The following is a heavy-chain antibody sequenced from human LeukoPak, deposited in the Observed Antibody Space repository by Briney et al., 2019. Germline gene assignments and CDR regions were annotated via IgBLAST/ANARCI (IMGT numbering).Heavy chain of an antibody. D-gene: IGHD1-26*01. CDR1: GFSFSTYA. Sequence: PGGSLRLSCATSGFSFSTYAMSWVRQAPGKGLEWVSAISSSATSTYYADSVKGRFTISRDNSKNTLYLQLHSLRADDTAVYYCAKDSGSYWGDFDYWGQGTLVTVSS. J-gene: IGHJ4*02. CDR3: AKDSGSYWGDFDY. V-gene: IGHV3-23*01. CDR2: ISSSATST.